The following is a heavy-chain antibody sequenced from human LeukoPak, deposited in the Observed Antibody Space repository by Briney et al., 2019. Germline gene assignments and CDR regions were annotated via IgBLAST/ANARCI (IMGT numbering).Heavy chain of an antibody. CDR3: AKDMAAYYYASGNIDY. CDR2: ISWDGGST. D-gene: IGHD3-10*01. CDR1: GFTFDDYA. V-gene: IGHV3-43D*03. Sequence: GGSLRLSCAVSGFTFDDYAMHWVRQAPGKGLEWVSLISWDGGSTYYADSVKGRFTISRDNSKNSLYLQMNSLRAEDTALYYCAKDMAAYYYASGNIDYWGQGTLVTVSS. J-gene: IGHJ4*02.